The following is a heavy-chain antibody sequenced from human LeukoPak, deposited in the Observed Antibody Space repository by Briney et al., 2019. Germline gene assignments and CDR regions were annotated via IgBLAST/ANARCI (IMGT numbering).Heavy chain of an antibody. V-gene: IGHV1-18*01. CDR2: ISAYNGNT. D-gene: IGHD3-10*01. CDR1: GYTSTSYG. CDR3: ARTVATMVRGALTKAFYYYGMDV. J-gene: IGHJ6*02. Sequence: ASVKVSCKASGYTSTSYGISWVRQAPGQGLEWMGWISAYNGNTNYAQKLQGRVTMTTDTSTSTAYMELRSLRSDDTAVYYCARTVATMVRGALTKAFYYYGMDVWGQGTTVTVSS.